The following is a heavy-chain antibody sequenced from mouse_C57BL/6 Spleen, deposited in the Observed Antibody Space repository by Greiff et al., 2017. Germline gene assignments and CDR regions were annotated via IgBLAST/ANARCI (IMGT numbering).Heavy chain of an antibody. CDR1: GYSITSGYY. J-gene: IGHJ1*03. Sequence: VQLQQSGPGLVKPSQSLSLTCSVTGYSITSGYYWNWIRQFPGNKLEWMGYISYDGSNNYNPSLKNRISITRDTSKNQFFLKLNSVTTEDTATYYCARGGRHWYFDVWGTGTTVTVSS. CDR2: ISYDGSN. CDR3: ARGGRHWYFDV. D-gene: IGHD1-1*01. V-gene: IGHV3-6*01.